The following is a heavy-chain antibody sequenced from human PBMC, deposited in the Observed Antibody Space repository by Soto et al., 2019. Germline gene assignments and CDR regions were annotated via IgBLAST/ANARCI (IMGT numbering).Heavy chain of an antibody. Sequence: SVKVSCKASGGTFSSYTISWVRQAPGQGLEWMGRIIPILGIANYAQKFQGRVTITADKSTSTAYMELSSLRSEDTAVYYCASPSSNSPYYYYMDVWGKGTTVTVSS. V-gene: IGHV1-69*02. CDR1: GGTFSSYT. CDR3: ASPSSNSPYYYYMDV. J-gene: IGHJ6*03. D-gene: IGHD4-4*01. CDR2: IIPILGIA.